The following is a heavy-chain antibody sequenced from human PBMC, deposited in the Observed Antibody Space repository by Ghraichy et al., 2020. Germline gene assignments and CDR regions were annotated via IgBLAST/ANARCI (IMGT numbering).Heavy chain of an antibody. Sequence: SETLSLTCTVYSGSFSGFHWSWIRQPPGKGLGWIGEVDHTGSTTYNPSLNSRVTISVDTSKNQISLKLTSVTAADTAVYYCAKWAGTAVGFNYWYFDFWGRGTLVTVSS. CDR3: AKWAGTAVGFNYWYFDF. CDR2: VDHTGST. V-gene: IGHV4-34*01. CDR1: SGSFSGFH. D-gene: IGHD6-19*01. J-gene: IGHJ2*01.